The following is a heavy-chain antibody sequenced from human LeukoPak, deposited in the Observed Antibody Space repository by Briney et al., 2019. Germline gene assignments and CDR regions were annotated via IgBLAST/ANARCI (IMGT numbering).Heavy chain of an antibody. CDR3: ARSDGAGSYYYFDY. J-gene: IGHJ4*02. D-gene: IGHD3-10*01. Sequence: SETLSLTCTVSGGSISNGDHYWSWIRQHPGKGLEWIGYIYYSGSTNYNPSLKSRLTISVDTSKNHFSLKLSSVTAADTAVYYCARSDGAGSYYYFDYWGQGTLVTVSS. CDR1: GGSISNGDHY. V-gene: IGHV4-61*03. CDR2: IYYSGST.